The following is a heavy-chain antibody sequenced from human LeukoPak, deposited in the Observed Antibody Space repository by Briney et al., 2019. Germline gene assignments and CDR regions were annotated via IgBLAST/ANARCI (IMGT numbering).Heavy chain of an antibody. J-gene: IGHJ5*02. CDR2: INPNSGGT. CDR3: ARAAGFWSGYFGPNWFDP. D-gene: IGHD3-3*01. V-gene: IGHV1-2*06. CDR1: GYTFTGYY. Sequence: GESLKISCKGSGYTFTGYYMHWVRQAPGQGLEWMGRINPNSGGTNYAQKFQGRVTMTRDTSISTAYMELSRLRSDDTAVYYCARAAGFWSGYFGPNWFDPWGQGTLVTVSS.